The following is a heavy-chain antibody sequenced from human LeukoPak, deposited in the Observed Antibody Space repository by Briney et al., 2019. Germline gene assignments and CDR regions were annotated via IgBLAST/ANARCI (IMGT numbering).Heavy chain of an antibody. D-gene: IGHD1-26*01. CDR2: IYHSGST. J-gene: IGHJ2*01. CDR1: GVSISSGGYY. CDR3: ARGVGGSRTNWYFDL. Sequence: PSETLSLTCTVSGVSISSGGYYWSWIRQPPGKGLEWIGYIYHSGSTYYNPSLKSRVTISIDRSKNQFSLKLSFVTAADTAVYYCARGVGGSRTNWYFDLWGRGTLVTVSS. V-gene: IGHV4-30-2*01.